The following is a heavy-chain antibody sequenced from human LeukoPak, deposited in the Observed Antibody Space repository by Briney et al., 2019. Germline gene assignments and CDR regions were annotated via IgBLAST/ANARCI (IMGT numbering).Heavy chain of an antibody. D-gene: IGHD1-26*01. CDR3: CTSGSSDDAFDI. CDR2: ISAYNGNT. V-gene: IGHV1-18*01. Sequence: ASVKVSCKASGYTFTSYGISWVRQAPGQGLEWMGWISAYNGNTNYAQKLQGRVTMTTDTSTSTAYMELRSLRSDDTAVYYCCTSGSSDDAFDIWGQGTMVTVSS. CDR1: GYTFTSYG. J-gene: IGHJ3*02.